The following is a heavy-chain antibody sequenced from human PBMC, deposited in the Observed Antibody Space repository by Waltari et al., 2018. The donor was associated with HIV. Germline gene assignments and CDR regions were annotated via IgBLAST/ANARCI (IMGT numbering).Heavy chain of an antibody. CDR3: ARVIGNTKGSWFDP. Sequence: QVQLVESGGGVVQPAKSLRLSGAGSGCTYNNFGMAWVRQATGKGLVWVAVIWYDGSKMYYADSVKGRFTISKDNSKNTLHLQMNSLRAEDTAIYYCARVIGNTKGSWFDPWGQGTLVTVSS. D-gene: IGHD1-7*01. CDR2: IWYDGSKM. V-gene: IGHV3-33*01. J-gene: IGHJ5*02. CDR1: GCTYNNFG.